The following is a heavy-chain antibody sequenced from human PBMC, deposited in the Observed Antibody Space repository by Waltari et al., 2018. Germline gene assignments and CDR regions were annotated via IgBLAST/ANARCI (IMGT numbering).Heavy chain of an antibody. CDR1: GYTFTSYA. CDR3: ARSGFGEPLSYYYYYGMDV. Sequence: QVQLVQSGAEVKKPGASVKVSCKASGYTFTSYAMHWVRQAPGQRLEWMGWINAGNGNTKYSQKFQGRVTITRDTSASTAYMELSSLRSEDTAVYYCARSGFGEPLSYYYYYGMDVWGQGTTVTVSS. D-gene: IGHD3-10*01. CDR2: INAGNGNT. J-gene: IGHJ6*02. V-gene: IGHV1-3*01.